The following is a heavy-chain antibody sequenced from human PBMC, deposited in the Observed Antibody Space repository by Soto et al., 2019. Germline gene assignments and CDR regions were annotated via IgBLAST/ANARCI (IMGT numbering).Heavy chain of an antibody. V-gene: IGHV3-73*01. D-gene: IGHD6-13*01. CDR1: GFTFSGSA. Sequence: GGSLRLSCAASGFTFSGSAMHWVRQASGKGLEWVGRIRSKANSYATAYAASGKGRFTICRDDSKNTAYLQMNSLKTEDTAVYYCTRNRGIAAAGYGPYYYYGMDVWGQGTTVTVSS. CDR2: IRSKANSYAT. J-gene: IGHJ6*02. CDR3: TRNRGIAAAGYGPYYYYGMDV.